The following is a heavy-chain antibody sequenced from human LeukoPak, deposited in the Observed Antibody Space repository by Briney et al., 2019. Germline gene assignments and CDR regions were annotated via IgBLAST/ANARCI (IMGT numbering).Heavy chain of an antibody. D-gene: IGHD6-19*01. CDR3: ARCVVATIGPWVGAGASSGWYLNYYYYYGMDV. J-gene: IGHJ6*02. V-gene: IGHV1-18*01. CDR1: GYTFTSYG. Sequence: ASVKVSCKASGYTFTSYGISWVRQAPGQGLEWMGWISAYNGNTNYAQKLQGRVTMTTDTSTSTAYMELRSLRSDDTAVYYCARCVVATIGPWVGAGASSGWYLNYYYYYGMDVWGQGTTVTVSS. CDR2: ISAYNGNT.